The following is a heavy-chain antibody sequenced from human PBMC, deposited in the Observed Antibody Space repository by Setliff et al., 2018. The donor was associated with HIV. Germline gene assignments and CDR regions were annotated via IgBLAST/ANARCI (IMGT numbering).Heavy chain of an antibody. D-gene: IGHD2-15*01. CDR3: VRPVREPVDWYSPIYYYYGMDV. J-gene: IGHJ6*02. Sequence: GWSLRLSCAASGFDFTTYGMNWVRQAPGKGLEWVALSSGIGGYTYYAESVKGRFTVSRDSSKNMLYLQMNSLRAEDTAMYYCVRPVREPVDWYSPIYYYYGMDVWGQGTTVTVSS. CDR2: SSGIGGYT. CDR1: GFDFTTYG. V-gene: IGHV3-23*01.